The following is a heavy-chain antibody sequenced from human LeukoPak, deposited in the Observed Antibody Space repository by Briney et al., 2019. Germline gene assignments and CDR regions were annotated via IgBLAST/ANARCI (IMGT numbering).Heavy chain of an antibody. Sequence: ASVKVSCKASKYTFSNYDINWVRQATGQGLEWMGWINPNSGDTAYALKFQGRVTITRNTSIPTVYMELNSLRSEDTAVYYCARLAPGGYGGNGYFDYWGQGTLVTVSS. CDR1: KYTFSNYD. CDR3: ARLAPGGYGGNGYFDY. D-gene: IGHD4-23*01. J-gene: IGHJ4*02. V-gene: IGHV1-8*03. CDR2: INPNSGDT.